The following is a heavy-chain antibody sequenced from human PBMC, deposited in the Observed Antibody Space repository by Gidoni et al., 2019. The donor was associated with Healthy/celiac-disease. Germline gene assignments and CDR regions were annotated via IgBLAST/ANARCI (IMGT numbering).Heavy chain of an antibody. CDR2: ST. CDR3: ARTDPNYNWFDP. Sequence: STYYNPSLKSRVTISVDTSKNQFSLKLSSVTAADTAVYYCARTDPNYNWFDPWGQGTLVTVSS. D-gene: IGHD1-7*01. V-gene: IGHV4-39*01. J-gene: IGHJ5*02.